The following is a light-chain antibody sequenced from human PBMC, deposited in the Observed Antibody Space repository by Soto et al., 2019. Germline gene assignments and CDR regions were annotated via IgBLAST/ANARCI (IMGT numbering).Light chain of an antibody. CDR2: SDT. V-gene: IGLV1-40*01. Sequence: QLVLTQSPSVSGAPGQRVTISCTGSSSNIGAGSDVHWYQQLPGTAPKLLIYSDTSRPSGVPDRFSGSKSGTSASLAIAGLQAGDEADYYCQSYDSILTGSVFGGGTKLTVL. CDR1: SSNIGAGSD. J-gene: IGLJ3*02. CDR3: QSYDSILTGSV.